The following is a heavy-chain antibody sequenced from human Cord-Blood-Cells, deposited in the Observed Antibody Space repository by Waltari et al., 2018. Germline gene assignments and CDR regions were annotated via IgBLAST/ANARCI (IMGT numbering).Heavy chain of an antibody. Sequence: QLQLQESGPGLVKPSETLSLTCTVSGGSLSSSSYYWGSIRQPPGKGLEWIGSIYYSGSTYYNPSLKSRVTISVDTSKNQFSLKLSSVTAADTAVYYCARKATGVRFDYWGQGTLVTVSS. V-gene: IGHV4-39*01. D-gene: IGHD7-27*01. CDR2: IYYSGST. CDR1: GGSLSSSSYY. J-gene: IGHJ4*02. CDR3: ARKATGVRFDY.